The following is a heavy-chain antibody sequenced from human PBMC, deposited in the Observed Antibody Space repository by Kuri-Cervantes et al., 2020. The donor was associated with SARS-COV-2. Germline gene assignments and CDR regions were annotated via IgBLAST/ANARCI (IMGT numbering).Heavy chain of an antibody. CDR1: GYTFTSYD. V-gene: IGHV1-8*01. CDR3: ARDSGYALSYYYYGTDV. J-gene: IGHJ6*02. CDR2: MNPNSGNT. D-gene: IGHD5-12*01. Sequence: ASVTVSCKASGYTFTSYDINWVRQATGQGLEWMGWMNPNSGNTGYAQKFQGRVTITADESTSTAYMELSSLRSEDTAVYYCARDSGYALSYYYYGTDVWGQGTTVTVSS.